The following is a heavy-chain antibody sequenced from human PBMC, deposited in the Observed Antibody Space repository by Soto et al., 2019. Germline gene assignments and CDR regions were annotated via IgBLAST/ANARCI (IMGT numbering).Heavy chain of an antibody. CDR1: GFTVSSNY. CDR2: IYSGGST. J-gene: IGHJ5*02. D-gene: IGHD4-4*01. CDR3: ARVVSNPDDNNWFDP. Sequence: GSLRLSCAASGFTVSSNYMSWVRQAPGKGLEWVSVIYSGGSTYYADSVKGRFTISRDNSKNTLYLQMNSLRAEDTAVYYCARVVSNPDDNNWFDPWGQGTLVTVSS. V-gene: IGHV3-66*01.